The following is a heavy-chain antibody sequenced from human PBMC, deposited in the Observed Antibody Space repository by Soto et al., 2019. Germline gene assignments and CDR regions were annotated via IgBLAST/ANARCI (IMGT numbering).Heavy chain of an antibody. CDR1: GGTFSSYT. CDR3: ASGEGGLTVSNQYYYYYGMDV. CDR2: IIPILGIA. V-gene: IGHV1-69*02. D-gene: IGHD4-17*01. Sequence: GASVKVSCKASGGTFSSYTISWVRQAPGQGLEWMGRIIPILGIANYAQKFQGRVTITADKSTSTAYMELSSLRSEDTAVYYCASGEGGLTVSNQYYYYYGMDVWGQGTTVTVSS. J-gene: IGHJ6*02.